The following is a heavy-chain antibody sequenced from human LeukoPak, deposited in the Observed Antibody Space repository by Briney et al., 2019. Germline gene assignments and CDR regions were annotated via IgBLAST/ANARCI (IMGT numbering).Heavy chain of an antibody. V-gene: IGHV3-53*01. CDR1: GFTVSRNY. CDR3: ASGYNFGLDY. D-gene: IGHD5-18*01. CDR2: VYSGGTT. Sequence: GSLRLSCEVSGFTVSRNYMTWVRQAPGKGLEWVSIVYSGGTTYYADSVKGRFTISRDNSRNMLYLQMNSLRAEDTAVYYCASGYNFGLDYWGQGTLLTVS. J-gene: IGHJ4*02.